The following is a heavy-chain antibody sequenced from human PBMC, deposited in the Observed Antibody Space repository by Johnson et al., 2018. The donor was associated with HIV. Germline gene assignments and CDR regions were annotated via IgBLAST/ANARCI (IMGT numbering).Heavy chain of an antibody. CDR3: ARDSPYSSGWHDAFDI. V-gene: IGHV3-9*01. CDR1: GFTFDDFG. D-gene: IGHD6-19*01. Sequence: VQLVESGGGLVQPGRSLRLSCAASGFTFDDFGMHWVRQGPGKGLEWLSGISWNSDTIDYADSVKGRFIITRDNAKKSLYLQMNSLRAEDTAVYYCARDSPYSSGWHDAFDIWGQGTMVTVSS. J-gene: IGHJ3*02. CDR2: ISWNSDTI.